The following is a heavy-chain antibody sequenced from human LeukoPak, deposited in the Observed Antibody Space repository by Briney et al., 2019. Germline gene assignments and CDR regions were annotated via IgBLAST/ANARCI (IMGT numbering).Heavy chain of an antibody. V-gene: IGHV3-48*01. CDR1: GFTFSSYS. CDR2: ISSSSSTI. Sequence: PGGSLRLSCAASGFTFSSYSMNWVRQAPGKGLEWVSYISSSSSTIYYADSVKGRFTISRDNAKNSLYLQMNSLRAEDTAVYYCARGLLWPDDYGGVVFDYWGQGTLVTVSS. CDR3: ARGLLWPDDYGGVVFDY. J-gene: IGHJ4*02. D-gene: IGHD4-23*01.